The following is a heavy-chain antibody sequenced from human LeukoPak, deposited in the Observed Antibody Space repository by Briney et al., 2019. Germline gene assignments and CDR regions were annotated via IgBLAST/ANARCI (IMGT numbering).Heavy chain of an antibody. Sequence: PGGSLRLSCAASGFTFSSYAMSWVRQAPGKGLEWVAVISYDGSNKYYADSVKGRFTISRDNSKNTLYLQMNSLRAEDTAVYYCAKDSSGSWFGGRFDYWGQGTLVTVSS. CDR1: GFTFSSYA. V-gene: IGHV3-30*18. J-gene: IGHJ4*02. D-gene: IGHD6-13*01. CDR2: ISYDGSNK. CDR3: AKDSSGSWFGGRFDY.